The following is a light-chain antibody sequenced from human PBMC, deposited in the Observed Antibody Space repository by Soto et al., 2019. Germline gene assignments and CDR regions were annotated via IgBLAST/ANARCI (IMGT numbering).Light chain of an antibody. J-gene: IGLJ1*01. V-gene: IGLV2-14*01. CDR3: GSITRSSTSV. CDR2: DVT. Sequence: QSVVSQPASVSGSPGQSITISCTGTISDVGGFEYVSWYQHQPGKAPKLIVYDVTKRPSGVSNRFSGSKSGNTASLTISGIQAEDEGDYYCGSITRSSTSVFGTGTKVTVL. CDR1: ISDVGGFEY.